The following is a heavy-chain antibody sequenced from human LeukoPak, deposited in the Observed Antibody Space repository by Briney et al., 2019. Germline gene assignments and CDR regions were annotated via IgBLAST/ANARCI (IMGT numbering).Heavy chain of an antibody. V-gene: IGHV4-4*07. D-gene: IGHD3-22*01. CDR1: GGSISSYY. Sequence: SETLSLTCTVSGGSISSYYWSWIRQPARKGLQWIGRIYTSRSTIYNPSLKSRVTISVDTSKNQFSLKLSSVAAADAAVYYCAREMMYDSSGYYSMYYFDYWGQGTLVTVSS. J-gene: IGHJ4*02. CDR2: IYTSRST. CDR3: AREMMYDSSGYYSMYYFDY.